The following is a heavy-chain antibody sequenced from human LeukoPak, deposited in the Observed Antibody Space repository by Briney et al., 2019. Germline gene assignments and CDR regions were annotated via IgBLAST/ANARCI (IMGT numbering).Heavy chain of an antibody. Sequence: GGSLRLSCEASGFTFSSYWMSWVRQAPGKGLEWVANIKKDGSEKYYVDSVKGRFTISRDNAKNSLYLQMNSLRAEDTAVYYCARDRPQQWLVRGQRGYYYYMDVWGKGTTVTISS. D-gene: IGHD6-19*01. CDR2: IKKDGSEK. V-gene: IGHV3-7*01. CDR3: ARDRPQQWLVRGQRGYYYYMDV. CDR1: GFTFSSYW. J-gene: IGHJ6*03.